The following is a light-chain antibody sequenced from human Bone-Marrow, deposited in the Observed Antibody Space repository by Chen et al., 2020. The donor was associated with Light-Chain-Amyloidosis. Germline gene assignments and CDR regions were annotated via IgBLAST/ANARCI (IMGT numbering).Light chain of an antibody. CDR1: NIGSTS. V-gene: IGLV3-21*02. Sequence: SYVLTQPSSVSVAPGQTATIACGGNNIGSTSVHWYQQTPGQALLLVVHDDSDRPSGSPERLSGSNSGNAATLTISRVEAGDEADYYCQVWDRGSDRPVFGGGTKLTVL. CDR3: QVWDRGSDRPV. CDR2: DDS. J-gene: IGLJ3*02.